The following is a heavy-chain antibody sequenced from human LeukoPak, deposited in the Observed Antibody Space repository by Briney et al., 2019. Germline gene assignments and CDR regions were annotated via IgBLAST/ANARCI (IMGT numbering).Heavy chain of an antibody. Sequence: GGSLRLSCAASGFTLSNYWIDWVRHGPQKGLVWVSRITADGSQTKYADSVRGRFTISRDNRKNTVFLQMNSLRSEDTAMYYCARDGALRTPFASWGQGTLVTVSS. CDR3: ARDGALRTPFAS. CDR1: GFTLSNYW. J-gene: IGHJ4*02. CDR2: ITADGSQT. V-gene: IGHV3-74*01. D-gene: IGHD2-15*01.